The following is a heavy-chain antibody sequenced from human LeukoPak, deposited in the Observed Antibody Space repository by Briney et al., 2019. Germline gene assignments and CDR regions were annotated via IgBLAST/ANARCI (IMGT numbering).Heavy chain of an antibody. V-gene: IGHV4-34*01. CDR2: INHSGST. Sequence: SETLSLTCAVYGGSFSGYYWSWIRQPPGKGLEWIGEINHSGSTNYNPSLKSRVTISVDTSKNQFSLKLSSVTAADTAVYYCARESVERTDWGYSNSNWFDPWGQGTLVTVPS. CDR1: GGSFSGYY. CDR3: ARESVERTDWGYSNSNWFDP. J-gene: IGHJ5*02. D-gene: IGHD4-11*01.